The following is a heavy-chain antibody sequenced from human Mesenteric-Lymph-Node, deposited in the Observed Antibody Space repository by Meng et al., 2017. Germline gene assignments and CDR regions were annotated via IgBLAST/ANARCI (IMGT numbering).Heavy chain of an antibody. V-gene: IGHV3-11*04. Sequence: GGSLRLSCAASGFTSSDYDMSWIRQAPGKGLEWFSYISSSGNTIYYAGAVKGRFTISRDNAKNSLYLQMNSLRAEDTAVYYCARDRGVDLDYWGQGTLVTVSS. CDR1: GFTSSDYD. D-gene: IGHD2-8*01. CDR2: ISSSGNTI. J-gene: IGHJ4*02. CDR3: ARDRGVDLDY.